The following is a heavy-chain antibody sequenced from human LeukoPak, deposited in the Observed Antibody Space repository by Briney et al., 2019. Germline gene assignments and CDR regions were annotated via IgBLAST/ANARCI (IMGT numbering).Heavy chain of an antibody. CDR2: ISSNDGNT. CDR3: ARDRGIAVAGTGVFDP. D-gene: IGHD6-19*01. CDR1: GYTFTSYG. J-gene: IGHJ5*02. Sequence: ASVKVSCKASGYTFTSYGISWVRQAPGQGLEWMGWISSNDGNTYYVQNFQGRVTMTTDTSTSTAYMELRSLRSDDTAVYYCARDRGIAVAGTGVFDPWGQGTLVTVSS. V-gene: IGHV1-18*01.